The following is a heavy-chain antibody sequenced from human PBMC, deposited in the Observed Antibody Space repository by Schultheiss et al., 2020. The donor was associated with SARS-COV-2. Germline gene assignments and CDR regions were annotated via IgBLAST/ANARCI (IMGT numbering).Heavy chain of an antibody. CDR2: ISGDGGST. CDR3: AKDLSDILTGYYNVISHYYYYYGMDV. Sequence: GGSLRLSCAASGFTFDDYAMHWVRQAPGKGLEWVSLISGDGGSTYYADSVKGRFTISRDNSKNSLYLQMNSLRTEDTALYYCAKDLSDILTGYYNVISHYYYYYGMDVWGQGTTVTVSS. D-gene: IGHD3-9*01. J-gene: IGHJ6*02. CDR1: GFTFDDYA. V-gene: IGHV3-43*02.